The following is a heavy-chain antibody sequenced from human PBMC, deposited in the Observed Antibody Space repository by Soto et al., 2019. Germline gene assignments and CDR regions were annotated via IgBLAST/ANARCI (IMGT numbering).Heavy chain of an antibody. CDR1: GFTLSDHY. D-gene: IGHD3-22*01. CDR2: SRDKPHGYST. Sequence: RTLSRAGSGFTLSDHYIDWLRQAPGKGLEWVGRSRDKPHGYSTAYAASVKGRFTTSRDESKNSAYLQMNSLKTEDTAVYYCVRATYFSDSSGYTRCLDYWGQGTLVTVSS. J-gene: IGHJ4*02. V-gene: IGHV3-72*01. CDR3: VRATYFSDSSGYTRCLDY.